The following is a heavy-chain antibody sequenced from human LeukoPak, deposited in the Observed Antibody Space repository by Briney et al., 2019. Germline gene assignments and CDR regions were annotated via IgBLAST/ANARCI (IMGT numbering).Heavy chain of an antibody. Sequence: PGGSLRLSCAVSGLTFSSYWMHWVRQAPGKGLVWVSRINREGSSTSYADSVKGRFTISRDNAKNTLYLQMNSLRAEDTAVYYCARDPGELYCGGDCYSPDAFDIWGQGTMVTVSS. D-gene: IGHD2-21*02. CDR3: ARDPGELYCGGDCYSPDAFDI. J-gene: IGHJ3*02. CDR2: INREGSST. CDR1: GLTFSSYW. V-gene: IGHV3-74*01.